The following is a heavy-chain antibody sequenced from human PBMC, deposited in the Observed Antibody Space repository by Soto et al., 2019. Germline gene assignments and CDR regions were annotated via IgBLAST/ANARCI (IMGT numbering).Heavy chain of an antibody. V-gene: IGHV1-2*04. Sequence: ASVKVSCKASGYTFTGYYMHWVQQAPGQGLEWMGWINPNSGGTNYAQKFQGWVTMTRDTSISTAYMELSRLRSDDTAVYYCARVDPAGYNGLWAFDIWGQGTMVTVSS. CDR1: GYTFTGYY. CDR3: ARVDPAGYNGLWAFDI. CDR2: INPNSGGT. J-gene: IGHJ3*02. D-gene: IGHD3-9*01.